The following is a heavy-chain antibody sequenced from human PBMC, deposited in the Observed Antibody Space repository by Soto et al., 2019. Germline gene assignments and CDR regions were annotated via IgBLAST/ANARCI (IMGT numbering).Heavy chain of an antibody. CDR3: ARTAAAGKYYYGVDV. V-gene: IGHV5-51*01. CDR2: IYPGDSDT. J-gene: IGHJ6*02. Sequence: PGESLKISCKGSGFSFTSYWIGWVRQMPGKGLEWMGIIYPGDSDTRYSPSFQGQVTISADKSISTAYLQWSSLKASDTAIYYCARTAAAGKYYYGVDVWGQGTTVTVSS. CDR1: GFSFTSYW. D-gene: IGHD6-13*01.